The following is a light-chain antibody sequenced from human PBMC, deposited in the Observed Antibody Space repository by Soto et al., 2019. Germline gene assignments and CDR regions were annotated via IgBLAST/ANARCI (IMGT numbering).Light chain of an antibody. Sequence: EIVMTQSPATLSVSPGDRATLSCRASQSVSSNLAWYQQKPGQAPRLLIYGASTRATGIPARFSGSGSGTEFTLNISSLQSEDFAVYYCQQYNNWPRTFGQGTKVDIK. CDR2: GAS. CDR3: QQYNNWPRT. CDR1: QSVSSN. J-gene: IGKJ1*01. V-gene: IGKV3-15*01.